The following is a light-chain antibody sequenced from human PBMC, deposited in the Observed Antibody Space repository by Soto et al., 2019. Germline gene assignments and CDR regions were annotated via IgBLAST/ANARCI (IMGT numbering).Light chain of an antibody. CDR1: QGIRND. Sequence: DIQITQSPSSLSASVGDRATITCRASQGIRNDLGWYQQKPGKAPKRLIYAASSLETGVPSRFSGNGSGTEFTLTISSLQSDDFAIYYCQQYNIYWTFGQGTKVDIK. CDR2: AAS. J-gene: IGKJ1*01. V-gene: IGKV1-17*01. CDR3: QQYNIYWT.